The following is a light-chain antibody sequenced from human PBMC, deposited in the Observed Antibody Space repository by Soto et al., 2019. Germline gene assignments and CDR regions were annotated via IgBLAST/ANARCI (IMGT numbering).Light chain of an antibody. J-gene: IGLJ1*01. CDR1: NSNIGSNP. V-gene: IGLV1-44*01. Sequence: QSALTQPPSASGTPGQRVTISCSGSNSNIGSNPVNWFQQLPGTAPKLLIYSNNQRPSGVPDRFSGSKSGTSASLAIIGLLSEDEADYYCAAWDDSLSGLYVFGTGTKVTVL. CDR2: SNN. CDR3: AAWDDSLSGLYV.